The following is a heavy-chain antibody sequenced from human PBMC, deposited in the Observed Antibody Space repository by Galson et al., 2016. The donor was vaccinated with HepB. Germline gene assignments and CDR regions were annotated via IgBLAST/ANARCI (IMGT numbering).Heavy chain of an antibody. CDR3: ARRMLVGAGFDY. Sequence: SLRLSCAASGFTFSSLWMSWVRQAPGKGLEWVANIHQDGGQRYYGDSVKGRFTVSRDNAKHSLYLHMNSLGVDDTALYYCARRMLVGAGFDYWGQGALVTVSS. J-gene: IGHJ4*02. CDR1: GFTFSSLW. CDR2: IHQDGGQR. D-gene: IGHD1-26*01. V-gene: IGHV3-7*04.